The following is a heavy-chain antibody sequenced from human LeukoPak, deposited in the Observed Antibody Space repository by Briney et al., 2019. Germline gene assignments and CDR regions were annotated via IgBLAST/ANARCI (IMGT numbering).Heavy chain of an antibody. J-gene: IGHJ4*02. CDR3: ARQPSGHPRDRYDC. Sequence: SETLSLTCTVSGGSMSNYYWTWIRQPPGKGLEWLGYIYYSGSTDYSPSLKSRVTISVDTSKNQCSLNLRSVTAADTAVYYCARQPSGHPRDRYDCWGQGTLVTVSS. D-gene: IGHD2-21*02. CDR2: IYYSGST. V-gene: IGHV4-59*01. CDR1: GGSMSNYY.